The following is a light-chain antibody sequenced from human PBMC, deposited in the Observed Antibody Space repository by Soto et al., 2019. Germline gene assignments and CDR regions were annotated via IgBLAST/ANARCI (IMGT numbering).Light chain of an antibody. J-gene: IGKJ2*01. Sequence: DIPMTQSPSSLSASVGDRVTITCRASPGISNELAWYQQKPGKAPKRLIYAATSLQSGVPSRFSGSGSGTSFTLTISSLQPEDIGTYFCQQYNNLPYTFGQGTKLEIK. CDR2: AAT. CDR3: QQYNNLPYT. V-gene: IGKV1-17*01. CDR1: PGISNE.